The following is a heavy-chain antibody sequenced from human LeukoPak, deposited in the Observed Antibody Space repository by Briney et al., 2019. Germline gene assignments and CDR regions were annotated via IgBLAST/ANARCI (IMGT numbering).Heavy chain of an antibody. CDR1: GGSISSDY. Sequence: SETLSLTCTVSGGSISSDYWSWVRQPPGKGLEWIGYIHYSGTTKYNPSLKSRVTISVDTSKNQFSLKLNSVTAADTAVYYCARHEGSGWYYFDYWGQGTLVTVSS. D-gene: IGHD6-19*01. CDR2: IHYSGTT. J-gene: IGHJ4*02. V-gene: IGHV4-59*08. CDR3: ARHEGSGWYYFDY.